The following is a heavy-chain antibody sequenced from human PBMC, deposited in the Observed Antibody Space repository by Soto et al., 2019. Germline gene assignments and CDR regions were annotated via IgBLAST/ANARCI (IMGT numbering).Heavy chain of an antibody. CDR2: IYYSGTT. D-gene: IGHD5-18*01. CDR1: GGSVSSGSHY. CDR3: ARDYRGYTYGYAFDV. V-gene: IGHV4-61*01. Sequence: QVQLHESGPGLVKPSETLSLTCTVSGGSVSSGSHYWSWIRQPPGKGLEWIGHIYYSGTTNYNPSLNSRVTISVDTSKNQFSLKLNSVPSADTAVYYCARDYRGYTYGYAFDVWGQGTMVTVSS. J-gene: IGHJ3*01.